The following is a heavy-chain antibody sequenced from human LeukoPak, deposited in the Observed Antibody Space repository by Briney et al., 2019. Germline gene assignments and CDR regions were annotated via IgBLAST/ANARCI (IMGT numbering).Heavy chain of an antibody. CDR3: TTATTPLDY. Sequence: PGGSLRLSCAASGFTLGNAWMTWVRQAPGRGLEWVGRIKSKGDGETTDYAAPVKGRFTISRDDSKNTLYLQMNSLKTEDTAVYYCTTATTPLDYWGQGTLVTVSS. CDR1: GFTLGNAW. J-gene: IGHJ4*02. V-gene: IGHV3-15*01. CDR2: IKSKGDGETT. D-gene: IGHD1-1*01.